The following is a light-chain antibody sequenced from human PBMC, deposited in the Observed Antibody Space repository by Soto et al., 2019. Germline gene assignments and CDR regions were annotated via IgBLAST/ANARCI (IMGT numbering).Light chain of an antibody. CDR1: SSNIGNNY. Sequence: QSVLTQPPSVSAAPGQKVTISCSGSSSNIGNNYVSWYQQLPGTAPKLLIYENNKRPSGIPDRFSGSKSGTSATLGITGLQTGDEADYYCGTLDSSLSALFGGGTKLTVL. V-gene: IGLV1-51*02. CDR2: ENN. J-gene: IGLJ2*01. CDR3: GTLDSSLSAL.